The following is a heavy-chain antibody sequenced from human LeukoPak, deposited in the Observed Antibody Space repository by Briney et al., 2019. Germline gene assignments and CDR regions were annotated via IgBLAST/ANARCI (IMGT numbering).Heavy chain of an antibody. V-gene: IGHV5-51*01. CDR1: GYRITSDW. CDR2: IYLGDSDT. J-gene: IGHJ6*02. Sequence: GESLKISCKGSGYRITSDWISWVRQKPGKGLEWMGIIYLGDSDTRYNPSFQGHVTISADKSISTAYLQWSSLKASDTAIYYCAGPLDYAYGMDVWGQGTTVTVSS. CDR3: AGPLDYAYGMDV.